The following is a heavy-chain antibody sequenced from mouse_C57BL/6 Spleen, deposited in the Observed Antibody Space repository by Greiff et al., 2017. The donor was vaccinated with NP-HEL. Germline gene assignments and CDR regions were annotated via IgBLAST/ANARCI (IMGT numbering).Heavy chain of an antibody. J-gene: IGHJ3*01. CDR2: ISSGGDYI. CDR3: TRDAQEGKFAY. CDR1: GFTFSSYA. V-gene: IGHV5-9-1*02. Sequence: DVMLVESGEGLVKPGGSLKLSCAASGFTFSSYAMSWVRQTPEKRLEWVAYISSGGDYIYYADTVKGRFTISRDNARNTLYLQMSSLKSEDTAMYYCTRDAQEGKFAYWGQGTLVTVSA. D-gene: IGHD1-3*01.